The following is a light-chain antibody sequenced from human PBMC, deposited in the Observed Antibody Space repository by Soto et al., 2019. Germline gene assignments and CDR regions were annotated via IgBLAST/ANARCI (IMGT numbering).Light chain of an antibody. J-gene: IGKJ5*01. CDR2: DAS. CDR1: HIFSSY. Sequence: EIVLTQSPATLSLSPGERATLSCSASHIFSSYLAWYQQKPGQAPRLLIYDASNRATGIPARFSGSGSGTDFTLTISSLEPEDFAVYYCQQRSNWPRGSTFGQGTRLEIK. V-gene: IGKV3-11*01. CDR3: QQRSNWPRGST.